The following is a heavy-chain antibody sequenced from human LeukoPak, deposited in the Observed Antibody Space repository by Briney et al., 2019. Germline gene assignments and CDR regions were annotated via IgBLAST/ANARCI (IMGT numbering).Heavy chain of an antibody. J-gene: IGHJ4*02. CDR3: AKDGEGYCSSTSCYLLDY. D-gene: IGHD2-2*01. V-gene: IGHV3-43D*03. CDR2: ISWDGGST. CDR1: GFTFDDYA. Sequence: PGGYLRLSCAASGFTFDDYAMHWVRQAPGKGLEWVSLISWDGGSTYYADSVKGRFTISRDNSKNSLYLQMNSLRAEDTALYYCAKDGEGYCSSTSCYLLDYWGQGTLVTVSS.